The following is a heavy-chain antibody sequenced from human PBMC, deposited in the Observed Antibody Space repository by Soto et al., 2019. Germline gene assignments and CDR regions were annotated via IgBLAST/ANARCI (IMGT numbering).Heavy chain of an antibody. D-gene: IGHD6-19*01. J-gene: IGHJ2*01. V-gene: IGHV6-1*01. CDR1: GDSVSSNSAA. CDR3: ARDLRSKGSAIAVAGANWYFDL. Sequence: SQTLSLTCAISGDSVSSNSAAWNWIRQSPSRGLEWLGRTYYRSKWYNDYAVSVKSRITINPDTSKNQFSLQLNSVTPEDTAVYYCARDLRSKGSAIAVAGANWYFDLWGRGTLVTVSS. CDR2: TYYRSKWYN.